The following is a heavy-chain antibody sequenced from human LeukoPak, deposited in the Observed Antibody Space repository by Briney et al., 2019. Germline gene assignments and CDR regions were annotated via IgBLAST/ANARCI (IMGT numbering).Heavy chain of an antibody. CDR1: GGSISSYY. Sequence: SETLSLTCTVSGGSISSYYWSWIRQPPGKGLEWIGYIYYSGSTNYNPSLKSRVTISVDTSKSQFSLKLSSVTAADTAVYYCARARTSNTYYYGSGSYFDYWGQGTLVTVSS. V-gene: IGHV4-59*01. CDR2: IYYSGST. J-gene: IGHJ4*02. D-gene: IGHD3-10*01. CDR3: ARARTSNTYYYGSGSYFDY.